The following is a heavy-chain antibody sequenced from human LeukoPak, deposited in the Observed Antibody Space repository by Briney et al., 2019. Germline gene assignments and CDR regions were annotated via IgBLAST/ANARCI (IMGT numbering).Heavy chain of an antibody. CDR3: ARGPYCGGDCYFAY. CDR2: IYYSGST. CDR1: GGSLSSYY. V-gene: IGHV4-59*12. Sequence: SETLSLTCTVSGGSLSSYYWSWIRQPPGKGLEWIGYIYYSGSTNYNPFLKSRVTISVDTSKNQFSLKLSSVTAADTAVYFCARGPYCGGDCYFAYWGQGTLVTVSS. D-gene: IGHD2-21*02. J-gene: IGHJ4*02.